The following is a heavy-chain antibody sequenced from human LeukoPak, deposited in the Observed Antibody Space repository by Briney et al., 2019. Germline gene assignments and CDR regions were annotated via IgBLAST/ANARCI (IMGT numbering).Heavy chain of an antibody. D-gene: IGHD4-17*01. CDR3: AGGINDYGDYNWFDP. CDR1: GGSISSSSYY. CDR2: IYYSGST. Sequence: SETLSLTCTVSGGSISSSSYYWGWIRQPPGKGLEWIGSIYYSGSTYYNPSLKSRVTISVDTSKNQFSLKLSSETAADTAVYCCAGGINDYGDYNWFDPWGQGTLVTVSS. J-gene: IGHJ5*02. V-gene: IGHV4-39*01.